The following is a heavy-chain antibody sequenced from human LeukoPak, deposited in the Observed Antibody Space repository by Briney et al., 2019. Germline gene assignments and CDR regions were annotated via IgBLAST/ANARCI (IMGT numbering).Heavy chain of an antibody. J-gene: IGHJ6*03. CDR2: ISGSGGST. CDR3: AKDRGYCSSTSCEPPDYYYYMDV. Sequence: QPGGSLRLSCAASGFTFSSYAMSWVRQAPGKGLEWVSAISGSGGSTYYADSVKGRFTISRDNSKNTLYLQMNSLRAEDTAVYYCAKDRGYCSSTSCEPPDYYYYMDVWGKGTTVTVSS. V-gene: IGHV3-23*01. D-gene: IGHD2-2*01. CDR1: GFTFSSYA.